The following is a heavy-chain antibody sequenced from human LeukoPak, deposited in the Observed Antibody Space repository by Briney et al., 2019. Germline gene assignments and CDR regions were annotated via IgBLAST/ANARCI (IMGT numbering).Heavy chain of an antibody. CDR1: GFTCSEYY. D-gene: IGHD3-9*01. Sequence: PAGALRLSCAAAGFTCSEYYMSWIRQAQGKGLEWVSYISSSGSTIYYADSVKGRFTISRDNAKNSLYLQMNSLRAEDTAVYYCARDSTYDILTGYYKSSGDYWGQGTLVTVSS. CDR3: ARDSTYDILTGYYKSSGDY. J-gene: IGHJ4*02. CDR2: ISSSGSTI. V-gene: IGHV3-11*01.